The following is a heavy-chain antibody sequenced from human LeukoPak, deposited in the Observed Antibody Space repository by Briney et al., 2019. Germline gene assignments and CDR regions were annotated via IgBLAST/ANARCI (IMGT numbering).Heavy chain of an antibody. J-gene: IGHJ5*02. CDR1: GFTLSDYG. V-gene: IGHV3-33*01. CDR3: ARDRCGGADCANWFDP. CDR2: IWYDGDKK. D-gene: IGHD2-21*02. Sequence: GRSLRLSCAASGFTLSDYGMHWVRQAPGMGLEWAAVIWYDGDKKYYADSVKGRFTISRDNSKNTLYLQMSSLRVEDTSVYFCARDRCGGADCANWFDPWGQGTLVIVSS.